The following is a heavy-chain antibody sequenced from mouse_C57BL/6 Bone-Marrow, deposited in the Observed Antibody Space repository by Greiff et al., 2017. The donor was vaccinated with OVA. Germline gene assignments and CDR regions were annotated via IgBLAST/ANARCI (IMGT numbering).Heavy chain of an antibody. CDR3: ARYALRSTYYYGSSSWFAY. CDR1: GFTFTDYY. D-gene: IGHD1-1*01. CDR2: IRNKANGYTT. J-gene: IGHJ3*01. V-gene: IGHV7-3*01. Sequence: DVKLVESGGGLVQPGGSLSLSCAASGFTFTDYYMSWVRQPPGKALEWLGFIRNKANGYTTEYSASVKGRFTISRDNSQSILYLQMNALRAEDSATYYCARYALRSTYYYGSSSWFAYWGQGTLVTVSA.